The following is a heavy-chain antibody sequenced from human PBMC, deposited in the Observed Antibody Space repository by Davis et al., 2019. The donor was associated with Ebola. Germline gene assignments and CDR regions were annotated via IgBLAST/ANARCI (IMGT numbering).Heavy chain of an antibody. CDR3: AKVHPPTTVTTGWFDP. Sequence: PGGSLRLSCAASGFIFSSYAMSCVRQAPGKGLEWVSSISVRSITYHADSVKGRFTISRDNSKSTLYLQMNSLRAEDTAVYYCAKVHPPTTVTTGWFDPWGQGTLVTVSS. CDR2: ISVRSIT. D-gene: IGHD4-17*01. CDR1: GFIFSSYA. V-gene: IGHV3-23*01. J-gene: IGHJ5*02.